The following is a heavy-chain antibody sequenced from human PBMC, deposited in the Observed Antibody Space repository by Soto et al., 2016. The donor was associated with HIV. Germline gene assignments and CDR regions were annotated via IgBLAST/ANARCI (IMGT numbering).Heavy chain of an antibody. V-gene: IGHV4-39*01. CDR1: GDSIRFSSYH. D-gene: IGHD4-17*01. J-gene: IGHJ4*02. CDR2: IYYTGTT. Sequence: QLQMQESGPGLVKPSETLSLTCAVSGDSIRFSSYHWGWIRQPPGRGLEWIGTIYYTGTTYYNPSLKTRVSISVDTSKNQFSLTLRSVTDADTAVYFCARPLTFYGDYVYDSWGREPWSPSPQ. CDR3: ARPLTFYGDYVYDS.